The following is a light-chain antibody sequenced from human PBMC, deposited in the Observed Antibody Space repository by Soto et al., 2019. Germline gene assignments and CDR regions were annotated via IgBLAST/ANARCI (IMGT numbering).Light chain of an antibody. Sequence: AIQMTQSPSSLSASVGDTVTITCRASQGIRVDLGWYQQKPGKAPKLLIYAASTLQMGVPSRFSGSGSGTDFTLTIISLQPEDFATYYCLQDYNYPFTFGPGTKVDVK. CDR2: AAS. J-gene: IGKJ3*01. CDR1: QGIRVD. V-gene: IGKV1-6*01. CDR3: LQDYNYPFT.